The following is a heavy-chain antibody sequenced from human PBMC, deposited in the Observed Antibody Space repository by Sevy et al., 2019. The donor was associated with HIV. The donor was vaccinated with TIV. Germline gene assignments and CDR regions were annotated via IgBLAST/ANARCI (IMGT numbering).Heavy chain of an antibody. Sequence: GGSLRLSCAASGFNLSTYWMHWVRQVPGKGLVWVSRINNDGSKTNYAGSVEGRFTISRDNAKNVSSLKMNSLRAEDTAVYYCARRRFREGATEDAVDIWGQGTMVTVSS. D-gene: IGHD3-16*01. V-gene: IGHV3-74*01. J-gene: IGHJ3*02. CDR3: ARRRFREGATEDAVDI. CDR1: GFNLSTYW. CDR2: INNDGSKT.